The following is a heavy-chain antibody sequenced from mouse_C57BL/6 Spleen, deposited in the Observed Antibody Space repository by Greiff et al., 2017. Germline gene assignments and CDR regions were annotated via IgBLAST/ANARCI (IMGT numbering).Heavy chain of an antibody. D-gene: IGHD1-1*01. V-gene: IGHV5-9-1*02. CDR2: ISSGGDYI. J-gene: IGHJ2*01. CDR1: GFTFSSYA. CDR3: TRDTDYYGSSYFDY. Sequence: EVKLMESGEGLVKPGGSLKLSCAASGFTFSSYAMPWVRQTPEKRLEWVAYISSGGDYIYYADTVKGRCTISRDNARNTLYLQMSSLKSEDTAMYYYTRDTDYYGSSYFDYWGQGTTLTVSS.